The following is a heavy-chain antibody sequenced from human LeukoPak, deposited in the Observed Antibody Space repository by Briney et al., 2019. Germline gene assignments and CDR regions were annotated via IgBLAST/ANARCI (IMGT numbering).Heavy chain of an antibody. CDR3: ARDPAVVPAAWLGAFDI. J-gene: IGHJ3*02. CDR2: ISYDGSNK. Sequence: GGSLRLSCAASGFTFSSYAMHWVRQAPGKGLEWVAVISYDGSNKYYADSVKGRFTISRDNSKNTLYLQMNSLRIEDTAVYYCARDPAVVPAAWLGAFDIWGQGTMVTVSS. V-gene: IGHV3-30*14. D-gene: IGHD2-2*01. CDR1: GFTFSSYA.